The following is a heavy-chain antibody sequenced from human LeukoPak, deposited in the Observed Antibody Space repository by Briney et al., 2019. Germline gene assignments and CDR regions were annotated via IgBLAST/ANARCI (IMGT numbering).Heavy chain of an antibody. CDR2: INPNSGGT. V-gene: IGHV1-2*02. CDR1: GYTFTGYY. Sequence: ASVKVSCKASGYTFTGYYMHWVRQAPGQGLEWMGWINPNSGGTNYAQKFQGRVTMTRDTSISTAYMEVSRLRSDDTAVYYCARVNIVVVPAAISNWSDPWGQGTLVTVSS. CDR3: ARVNIVVVPAAISNWSDP. J-gene: IGHJ5*02. D-gene: IGHD2-2*02.